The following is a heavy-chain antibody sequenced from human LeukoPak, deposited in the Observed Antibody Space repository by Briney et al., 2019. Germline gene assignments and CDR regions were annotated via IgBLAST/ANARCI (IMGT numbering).Heavy chain of an antibody. Sequence: SQTLSLTCAISGDSVSSNSAAWNWIRQSPSRGLEWLGRTHYRSKWYIDYAGSVRSRITINPDTSKNQFSLQLNSVTPEDTAVYYCARDRGYSSGFDYWGQGTLVTVSS. J-gene: IGHJ4*02. D-gene: IGHD6-19*01. CDR1: GDSVSSNSAA. CDR2: THYRSKWYI. V-gene: IGHV6-1*01. CDR3: ARDRGYSSGFDY.